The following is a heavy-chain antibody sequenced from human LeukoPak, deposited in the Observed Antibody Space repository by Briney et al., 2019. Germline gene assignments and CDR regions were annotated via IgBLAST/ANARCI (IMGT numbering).Heavy chain of an antibody. V-gene: IGHV4-4*02. CDR1: GGSISSSNW. D-gene: IGHD3-9*01. CDR3: AREIGGYFDWLFYFDY. CDR2: IYHSGST. J-gene: IGHJ4*02. Sequence: SGTLSLTCAVSGGSISSSNWWSWVRQPPGKGLEWIGEIYHSGSTNYNPSLKSRVTISVDKSKNQFSLKLSSVTAADTAVYYCAREIGGYFDWLFYFDYWGQGTLVTVSS.